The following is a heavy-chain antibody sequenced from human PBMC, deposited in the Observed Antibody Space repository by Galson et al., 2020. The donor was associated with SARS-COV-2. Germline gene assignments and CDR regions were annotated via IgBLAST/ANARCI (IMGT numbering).Heavy chain of an antibody. D-gene: IGHD4-17*01. Sequence: GGSLRLSCAASRFTFSDYYMSWIRQAPGKGLEWVSFISSSSRYTNYADSVKGRFTISRDNAKNSLYLQMNSLRADDTAVYYCARGNHDYEGSSFDSWGQGTLVTVSS. CDR3: ARGNHDYEGSSFDS. CDR1: RFTFSDYY. V-gene: IGHV3-11*06. J-gene: IGHJ4*02. CDR2: ISSSSRYT.